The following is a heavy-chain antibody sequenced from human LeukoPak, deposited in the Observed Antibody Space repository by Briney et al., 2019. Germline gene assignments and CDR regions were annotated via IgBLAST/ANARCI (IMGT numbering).Heavy chain of an antibody. CDR3: ARGGPFNWNWNYYGMDV. Sequence: ASVKVSCKASGYTLTGYYMHWVRQAPGQGLEWMGWINPNSGGTNYAQKFQGRVTMTRDTSISTAYMELSRLRSDDTAVYYCARGGPFNWNWNYYGMDVWGQGTTVTVSS. CDR2: INPNSGGT. CDR1: GYTLTGYY. J-gene: IGHJ6*02. D-gene: IGHD1-1*01. V-gene: IGHV1-2*02.